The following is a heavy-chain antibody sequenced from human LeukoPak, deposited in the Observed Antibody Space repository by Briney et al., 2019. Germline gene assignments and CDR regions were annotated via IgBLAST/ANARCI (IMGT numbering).Heavy chain of an antibody. CDR1: GGSISSYY. J-gene: IGHJ3*01. CDR3: ARVSNYGDYGLDAFDV. Sequence: SETLSLTCTVSGGSISSYYWSWIRQPPGEGLEWIGCINYSGSTTYNPSLRSRVTMSIDTSKNQFSLKLTSVTAADTAVYHCARVSNYGDYGLDAFDVWGQGTMVTVSS. CDR2: INYSGST. D-gene: IGHD4-17*01. V-gene: IGHV4-59*01.